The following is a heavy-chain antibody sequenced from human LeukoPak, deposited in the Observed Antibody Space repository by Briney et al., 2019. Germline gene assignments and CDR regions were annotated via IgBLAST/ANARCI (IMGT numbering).Heavy chain of an antibody. Sequence: PGGSLRLSCAASGFTFSNYWMHWVRHAPGKGLVWVSRIYTDETTTSYADSVKGRFTISIDNAKNSVFLQMNSLRTEDTAIYYCARSRWPEDLWGRGTLVTVSS. D-gene: IGHD4-23*01. V-gene: IGHV3-74*01. CDR3: ARSRWPEDL. CDR2: IYTDETTT. J-gene: IGHJ5*02. CDR1: GFTFSNYW.